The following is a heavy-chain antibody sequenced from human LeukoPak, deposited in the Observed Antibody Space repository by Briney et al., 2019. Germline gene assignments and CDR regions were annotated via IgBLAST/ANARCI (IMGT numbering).Heavy chain of an antibody. J-gene: IGHJ4*02. CDR1: GYIFTNYD. Sequence: ASVKVSCKASGYIFTNYDINWVRQAPGQGLEWMAWMNPNSGYTGYAQSFQGRVTMTRNTSTSTVYMELNSLTSEDTAAYYCARVSQGYWGQGTLVTVSS. CDR3: ARVSQGY. V-gene: IGHV1-8*01. CDR2: MNPNSGYT.